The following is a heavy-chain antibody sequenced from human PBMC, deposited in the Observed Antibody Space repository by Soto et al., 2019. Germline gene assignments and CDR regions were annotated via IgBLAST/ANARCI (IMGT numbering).Heavy chain of an antibody. D-gene: IGHD6-6*01. CDR3: VRARFSSSYYGMHV. J-gene: IGHJ6*01. Sequence: QVQLVESGGGVVQPGRSLRLSCAASGFTFSSYAMHWVRQAPGKGLEWVAVISYDGSNKYYADSVKGRFTISRDNSKNTLYLQMNSLRAEDTVVYYCVRARFSSSYYGMHVW. CDR2: ISYDGSNK. CDR1: GFTFSSYA. V-gene: IGHV3-30-3*01.